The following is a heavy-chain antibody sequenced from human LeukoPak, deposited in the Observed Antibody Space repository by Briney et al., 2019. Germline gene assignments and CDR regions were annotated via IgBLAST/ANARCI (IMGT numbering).Heavy chain of an antibody. J-gene: IGHJ3*02. D-gene: IGHD2/OR15-2a*01. Sequence: SETLSLTCAVSGGSITSSKWWTWVRQPPGKGLEWIGESYHSGSTNYNPSLKSRVTISVDKSKKQFSPKLSSVTAADTAVYYCARLSPDGFDIWGQGTMVTVFS. CDR2: SYHSGST. V-gene: IGHV4-4*02. CDR1: GGSITSSKW. CDR3: ARLSPDGFDI.